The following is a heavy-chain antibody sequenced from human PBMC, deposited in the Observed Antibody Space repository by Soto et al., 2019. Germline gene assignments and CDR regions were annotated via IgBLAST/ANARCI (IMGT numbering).Heavy chain of an antibody. J-gene: IGHJ6*02. CDR1: GGSFSGYY. CDR2: INHSGST. CDR3: ATEGDIVVVPAALRNGMDV. V-gene: IGHV4-34*01. D-gene: IGHD2-2*01. Sequence: LSLTCAVYGGSFSGYYWSWIRQPPGKGLEWIGEINHSGSTNYNPSLKSRVTISVDTSKNQFSLKLSSVTAAATAVYYCATEGDIVVVPAALRNGMDVWGQGTTVTVSS.